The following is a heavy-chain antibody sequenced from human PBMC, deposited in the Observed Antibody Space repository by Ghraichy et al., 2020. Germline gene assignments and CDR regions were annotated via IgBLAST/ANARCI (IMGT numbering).Heavy chain of an antibody. J-gene: IGHJ6*02. Sequence: SETLSLTCAVYGGSFSGYFWSWIRQPPGKGLEWIGEINHSGSTRYKSSLKSRVTISVDTSKNQFSLSLRSLTAADTAVYFCASLLLEYCVNTNCYDRGSYYYYGMDGWGQGTTVTVS. CDR3: ASLLLEYCVNTNCYDRGSYYYYGMDG. CDR1: GGSFSGYF. CDR2: INHSGST. V-gene: IGHV4-34*01. D-gene: IGHD2-2*01.